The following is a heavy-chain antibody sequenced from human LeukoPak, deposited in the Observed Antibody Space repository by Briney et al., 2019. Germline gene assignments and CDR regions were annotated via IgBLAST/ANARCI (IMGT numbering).Heavy chain of an antibody. V-gene: IGHV5-51*01. J-gene: IGHJ5*02. Sequence: GESLKISCKGSGYSFTSYWIGWVRQMPGKGLEWMGIIYPGDSDTRYSPSFQGQVTISADKSISTAYLQWSSLKASDTAMYYCARRDYDILTGYFWFDPWGQGTLVTVSS. CDR2: IYPGDSDT. D-gene: IGHD3-9*01. CDR3: ARRDYDILTGYFWFDP. CDR1: GYSFTSYW.